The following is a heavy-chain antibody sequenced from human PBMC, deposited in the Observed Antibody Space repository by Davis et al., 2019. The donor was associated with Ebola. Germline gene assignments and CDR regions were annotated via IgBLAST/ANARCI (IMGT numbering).Heavy chain of an antibody. V-gene: IGHV4-4*02. CDR1: GGSISSSNW. CDR2: IYHSGST. CDR3: ARGTAYGGNSVWFDP. D-gene: IGHD4-23*01. Sequence: SETLSLTCAVSGGSISSSNWWSWVRQPPGKGLEWIGEIYHSGSTNYNPSLKSRVTISVDTSKNQFSLKLSSVTAADTAVYYCARGTAYGGNSVWFDPWGQGTLVTVSS. J-gene: IGHJ5*02.